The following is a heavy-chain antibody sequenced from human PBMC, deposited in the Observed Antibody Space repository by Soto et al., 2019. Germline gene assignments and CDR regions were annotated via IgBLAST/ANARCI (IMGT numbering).Heavy chain of an antibody. J-gene: IGHJ4*02. CDR1: GGSFSGYY. CDR3: ARNGHLIVGGYDFWSGYKGAAVKGGFDY. CDR2: INHSGST. V-gene: IGHV4-34*01. Sequence: SETLSLTCAVYGGSFSGYYWSWIRQPPGKGLEWIGEINHSGSTNYNPSLKSRVTISVDTSKNQFSLKLSSVTAADTAVYYCARNGHLIVGGYDFWSGYKGAAVKGGFDYWGQGTLVTVSS. D-gene: IGHD3-3*01.